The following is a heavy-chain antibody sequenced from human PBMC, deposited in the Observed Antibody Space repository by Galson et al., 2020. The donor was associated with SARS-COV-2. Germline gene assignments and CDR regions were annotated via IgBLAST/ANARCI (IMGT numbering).Heavy chain of an antibody. CDR3: ARGFNGLFGTRFDP. Sequence: SETLSLTCSVSSASIITYYWGWIRQPPGKGLEYIGYISYSGSSTYNPSLKSRVTISVDTSKNAFYLNLSSLTAADTAIYYCARGFNGLFGTRFDPWGQGILVTVSS. J-gene: IGHJ5*02. CDR2: ISYSGSS. CDR1: SASIITYY. D-gene: IGHD1-1*01. V-gene: IGHV4-59*01.